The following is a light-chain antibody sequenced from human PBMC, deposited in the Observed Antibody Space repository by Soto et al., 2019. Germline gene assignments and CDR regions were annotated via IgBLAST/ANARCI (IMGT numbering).Light chain of an antibody. CDR3: CSFTSSNTHG. CDR1: SSDFGNYNL. V-gene: IGLV2-23*02. CDR2: EVN. Sequence: QSALTQPASVSGAPGQSSTISRTGTSSDFGNYNLVFWYQQHPGKVPKLILFEVNTRPSGVSGRFSGSKSGNTASLTISGLQAEDEADYYCCSFTSSNTHGFGTGTKVTVL. J-gene: IGLJ1*01.